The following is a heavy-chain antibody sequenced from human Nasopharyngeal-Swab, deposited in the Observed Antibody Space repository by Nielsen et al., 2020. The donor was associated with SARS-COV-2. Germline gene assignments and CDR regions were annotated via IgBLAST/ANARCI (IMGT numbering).Heavy chain of an antibody. D-gene: IGHD3-10*01. CDR2: ISSSNSYI. V-gene: IGHV3-21*01. Sequence: GGSLRLSCAASGFTFSSYSMNWVRQAPGKGLEWVSSISSSNSYIYYADSVKGRFTISRDNAKNSLYLQMNSLRAEDTAVYYCAREEEEVTMVRGVIHWFDPWGQGTLVTVSS. CDR1: GFTFSSYS. CDR3: AREEEEVTMVRGVIHWFDP. J-gene: IGHJ5*02.